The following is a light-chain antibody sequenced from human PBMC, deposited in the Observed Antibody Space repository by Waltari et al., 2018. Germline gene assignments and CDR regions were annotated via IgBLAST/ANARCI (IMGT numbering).Light chain of an antibody. Sequence: DIVMTQSPDSLAVSLGERATIHCKSSQSVLLRSNNRNYLAWYQQKPGQPPKLLIYWASTRESGVPDRFSGSGSGTDFTLAISSLHAEDVAVYYCHQYFGTPFTFGPGTKVNIK. V-gene: IGKV4-1*01. CDR2: WAS. CDR3: HQYFGTPFT. CDR1: QSVLLRSNNRNY. J-gene: IGKJ3*01.